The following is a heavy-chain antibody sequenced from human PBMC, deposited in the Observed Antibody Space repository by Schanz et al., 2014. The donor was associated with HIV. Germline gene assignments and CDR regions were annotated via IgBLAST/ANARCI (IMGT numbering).Heavy chain of an antibody. Sequence: VQLVESGGGVVKPGGSLRLSCAASGFTFSNAWMSWVRQAPGKGLEWVGPIKRKRNGGTTDYAAPVKGRFTVSRDDSKDTLYLQMNSLKTEDTAVYYCTKGIVGATRDWLNPWGLGTLVIVSS. V-gene: IGHV3-15*01. CDR2: IKRKRNGGTT. J-gene: IGHJ5*02. CDR1: GFTFSNAW. D-gene: IGHD1-26*01. CDR3: TKGIVGATRDWLNP.